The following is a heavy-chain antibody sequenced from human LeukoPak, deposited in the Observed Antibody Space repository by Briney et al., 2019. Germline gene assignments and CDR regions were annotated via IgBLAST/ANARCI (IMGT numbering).Heavy chain of an antibody. D-gene: IGHD3-3*01. CDR2: ISGSGGST. J-gene: IGHJ4*02. CDR1: GFTFSSYA. V-gene: IGHV3-23*01. CDR3: AKRRDSWSGYYR. Sequence: PGGSLRLSCAASGFTFSSYAMSWVRQAPGEGLEWVSAISGSGGSTYYADSVKGRFTISRDNSKNTLYLQMNSLRAEDTAVYYCAKRRDSWSGYYRWGQGTLVTVSS.